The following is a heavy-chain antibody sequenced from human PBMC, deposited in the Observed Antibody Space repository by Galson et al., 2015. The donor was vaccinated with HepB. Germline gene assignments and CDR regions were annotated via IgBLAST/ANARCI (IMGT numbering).Heavy chain of an antibody. V-gene: IGHV1-69*13. Sequence: SVKVSCKASGGTFSSYAISWVRQAPGQGLEWMGGIIPIFGTANYAQKFQGRVTITADESTSTAYMELSSLRSEDTAVYYCARVGPSYYDRGSYYYGMDVWGQGTTVTVSS. D-gene: IGHD3-22*01. CDR2: IIPIFGTA. CDR3: ARVGPSYYDRGSYYYGMDV. CDR1: GGTFSSYA. J-gene: IGHJ6*02.